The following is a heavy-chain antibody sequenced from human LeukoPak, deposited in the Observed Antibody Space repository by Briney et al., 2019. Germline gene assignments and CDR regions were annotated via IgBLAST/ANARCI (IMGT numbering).Heavy chain of an antibody. V-gene: IGHV3-7*01. J-gene: IGHJ6*02. CDR2: IKQDGSEK. CDR1: GFAFSSYA. D-gene: IGHD3-9*01. Sequence: PGGSLRLSCAASGFAFSSYAMSWVRQAPGKGLEWVANIKQDGSEKYYVDSVKGRFTISRDNAKNSLYLQMNSLRAEDTAVYYCTRDLMDYDVSTGLHHYYMDVWGQGTTVTVSS. CDR3: TRDLMDYDVSTGLHHYYMDV.